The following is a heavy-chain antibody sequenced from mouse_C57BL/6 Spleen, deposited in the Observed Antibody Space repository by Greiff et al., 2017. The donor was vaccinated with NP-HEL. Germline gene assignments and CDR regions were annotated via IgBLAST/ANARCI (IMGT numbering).Heavy chain of an antibody. D-gene: IGHD2-5*01. V-gene: IGHV5-4*03. Sequence: EVKLVESGGGLVKPGGSLKLSCAASGFTFSSYAMSWVRQTPEKRLEWVATISDGGSYTYYPDNVKGRFTISRDNAKNNLYLQMSHLKSEDTAMYYGARTYYSNYVYYAMDYWGQGTSVTVSS. J-gene: IGHJ4*01. CDR1: GFTFSSYA. CDR2: ISDGGSYT. CDR3: ARTYYSNYVYYAMDY.